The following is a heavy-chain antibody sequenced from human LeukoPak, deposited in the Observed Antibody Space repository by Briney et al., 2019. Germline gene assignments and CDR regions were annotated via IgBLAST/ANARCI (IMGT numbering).Heavy chain of an antibody. CDR3: ARGKDMLPTTGYYYHGMDV. CDR1: GGSISSGGYY. J-gene: IGHJ6*02. Sequence: PSGTLSLTCAVSGGSISSGGYYWSWIRQHPGKGLEWIGYIYYSGSTYYNPSLKSRVTISVDTSKNQFSLKLSSVTAADTAVYYCARGKDMLPTTGYYYHGMDVWGQGTTVTVSS. V-gene: IGHV4-31*11. D-gene: IGHD4-11*01. CDR2: IYYSGST.